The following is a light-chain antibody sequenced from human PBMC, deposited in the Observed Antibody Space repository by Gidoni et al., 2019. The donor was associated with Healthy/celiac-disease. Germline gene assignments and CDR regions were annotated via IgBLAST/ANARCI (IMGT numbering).Light chain of an antibody. J-gene: IGKJ4*01. V-gene: IGKV1-33*01. CDR3: QQYDHLPIT. CDR2: DAS. Sequence: DIQMTQSPSSLSASVGDRVTITGQASQDISNYLKWYQQKPGQAPQLLIYDASNLETGVPSRFSGSGSGTDFTFTISSLQPEDIATYYCQQYDHLPITFGGGTKVEIK. CDR1: QDISNY.